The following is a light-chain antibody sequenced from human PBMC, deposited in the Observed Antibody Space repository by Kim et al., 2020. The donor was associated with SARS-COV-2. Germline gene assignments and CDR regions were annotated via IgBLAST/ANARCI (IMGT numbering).Light chain of an antibody. Sequence: AIRMTQSPASHSASVGDIVTITCRASEDISTYVAWYQQKPGKAPNLLIYSASTLQNGVPSRFSGSGSGTDFTLTIRSLQSEDFATYYCQQYYESVTFGQGTRLEIK. CDR3: QQYYESVT. CDR1: EDISTY. V-gene: IGKV1-8*01. J-gene: IGKJ5*01. CDR2: SAS.